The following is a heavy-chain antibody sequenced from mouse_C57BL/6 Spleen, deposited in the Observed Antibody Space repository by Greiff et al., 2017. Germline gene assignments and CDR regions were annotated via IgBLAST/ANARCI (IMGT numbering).Heavy chain of an antibody. J-gene: IGHJ4*01. CDR2: INPSNGGT. CDR3: GRLDGNCPYYYMDY. V-gene: IGHV1-53*01. CDR1: GYTFTSYW. Sequence: VQLQQPGTELVKPGASVKLSCKASGYTFTSYWMHWVKQRPGQGLAWIGNINPSNGGTNYNEKFKSKATLTVDKSSSTAYMQLSSLTSEASAVYDDGRLDGNCPYYYMDYWGQGTSVTVSS. D-gene: IGHD2-1*01.